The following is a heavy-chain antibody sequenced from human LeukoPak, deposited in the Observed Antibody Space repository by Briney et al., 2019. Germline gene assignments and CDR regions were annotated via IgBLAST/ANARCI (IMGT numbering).Heavy chain of an antibody. Sequence: NPGGSLRLSCAASGFTVSSNYMSWVRQPPGKGLEFIGEIFHSGSANYNPSLKSRVTLSVDKSKNQFSLRLSSVTAADTAVYYCATTFNWAFDDWGQGTLVTVSS. CDR3: ATTFNWAFDD. CDR2: IFHSGSA. D-gene: IGHD7-27*01. J-gene: IGHJ4*02. CDR1: GFTVSSNY. V-gene: IGHV4-4*02.